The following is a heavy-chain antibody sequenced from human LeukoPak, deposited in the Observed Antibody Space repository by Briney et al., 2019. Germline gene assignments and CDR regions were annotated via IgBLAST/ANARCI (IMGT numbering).Heavy chain of an antibody. Sequence: ASVKVSCKASGYTFTSYDINWVRQATGQGLEWMGWMNPNSGNTGYAQKFQGRVTMTRNTSISTAYMELSSLRSEDTAVYYCARGVVVVPAASANWFDPWGQGTLVTVSS. CDR2: MNPNSGNT. D-gene: IGHD2-2*01. CDR1: GYTFTSYD. J-gene: IGHJ5*02. CDR3: ARGVVVVPAASANWFDP. V-gene: IGHV1-8*01.